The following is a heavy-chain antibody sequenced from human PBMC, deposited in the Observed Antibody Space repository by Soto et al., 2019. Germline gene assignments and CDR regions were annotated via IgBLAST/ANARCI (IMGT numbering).Heavy chain of an antibody. Sequence: SETLSLTCTVSGGSISSYYWIWIRQPPGKGLEWIGYIYYSGSTNYNPSLKSRVTISVDTSKNQFSLKLSSVTAADTAVYYCARAPYSSSLVFDPWGQGTLVTVSS. CDR1: GGSISSYY. D-gene: IGHD6-6*01. J-gene: IGHJ5*02. CDR2: IYYSGST. V-gene: IGHV4-59*01. CDR3: ARAPYSSSLVFDP.